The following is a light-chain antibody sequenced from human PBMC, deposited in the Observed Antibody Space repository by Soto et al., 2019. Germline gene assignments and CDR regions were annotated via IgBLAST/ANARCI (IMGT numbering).Light chain of an antibody. V-gene: IGLV4-69*01. J-gene: IGLJ2*01. CDR2: LNSDGSH. CDR3: QTWGTGIVV. Sequence: QLVLTQSPSASASLGASVKFTCTLSGGHSSYAVAWHQLQPEKGPRYLMKLNSDGSHSKGDGIPDRFSGSSSGAERYLTISSLQSEDEADYYCQTWGTGIVVFGGGTKLTVL. CDR1: GGHSSYA.